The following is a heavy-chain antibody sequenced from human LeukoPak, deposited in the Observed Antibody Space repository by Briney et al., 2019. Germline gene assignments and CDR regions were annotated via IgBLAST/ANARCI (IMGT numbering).Heavy chain of an antibody. CDR2: ISGSGTTT. CDR1: IFTFNDYG. CDR3: AKGNRAAYGSGSLSSPFDY. V-gene: IGHV3-23*01. J-gene: IGHJ4*02. Sequence: NPGGSLRLSCAASIFTFNDYGMSWVRQTPGKGLEWVSSISGSGTTTYYADSVKGRFTVSRDNSKNTLFLQMDSLTAEDTAVYYCAKGNRAAYGSGSLSSPFDYWGQGTLVTVSS. D-gene: IGHD3-10*01.